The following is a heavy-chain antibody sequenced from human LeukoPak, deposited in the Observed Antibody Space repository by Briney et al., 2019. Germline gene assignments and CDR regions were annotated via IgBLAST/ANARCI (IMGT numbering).Heavy chain of an antibody. Sequence: SETLSHTCAVYGVSFSGYYWSWIRQPPGKGLEWIGEINHSGSTNYNPSLKSRVTISVDTSKNQFSLKLSSVTAADTAVYYCARVGGFLTNWFDPWGQGTLVTVSS. V-gene: IGHV4-34*01. D-gene: IGHD3-16*01. J-gene: IGHJ5*02. CDR3: ARVGGFLTNWFDP. CDR1: GVSFSGYY. CDR2: INHSGST.